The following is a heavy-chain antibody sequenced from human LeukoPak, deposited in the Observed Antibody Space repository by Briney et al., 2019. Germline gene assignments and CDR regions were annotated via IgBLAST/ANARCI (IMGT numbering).Heavy chain of an antibody. CDR3: ARIRGTERWLQLGQFDY. CDR1: GFTFSSYG. D-gene: IGHD5-24*01. J-gene: IGHJ4*02. Sequence: GGSLRLSCAASGFTFSSYGMHWVRQAPGKGLEWVAIIWYDGSNKYYADSVEGRFTISRDNSKNSLYLQMNSLRAEDTALYYCARIRGTERWLQLGQFDYWGQGTLVTVSS. CDR2: IWYDGSNK. V-gene: IGHV3-33*01.